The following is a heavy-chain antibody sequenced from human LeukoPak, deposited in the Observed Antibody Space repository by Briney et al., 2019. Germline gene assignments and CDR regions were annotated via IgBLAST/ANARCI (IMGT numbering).Heavy chain of an antibody. CDR1: GGTFSSYS. D-gene: IGHD1-26*01. CDR2: IIPIFDTA. Sequence: SVKVSCKASGGTFSSYSISWVRQAPRQGLEWMGGIIPIFDTADYAQKFQGRVTITADESTSTAYMELSSLRSEDTAVFYCARISLGAIWGYYYGMDVWGQGTTVTVSS. V-gene: IGHV1-69*13. CDR3: ARISLGAIWGYYYGMDV. J-gene: IGHJ6*02.